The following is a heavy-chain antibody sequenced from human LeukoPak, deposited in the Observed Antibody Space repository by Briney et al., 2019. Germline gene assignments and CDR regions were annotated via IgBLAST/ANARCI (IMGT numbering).Heavy chain of an antibody. Sequence: ASVKVSCKASGYTFTSYDINWVRQATGQGLEWMGWMNPNSGNTGYAQKFQGRVTITRNTSISTAYMELSSLRSEDTAVYYCARGGRAIAVAGTGLGYWGQGTLVTVSS. J-gene: IGHJ4*02. V-gene: IGHV1-8*03. CDR2: MNPNSGNT. CDR3: ARGGRAIAVAGTGLGY. CDR1: GYTFTSYD. D-gene: IGHD6-19*01.